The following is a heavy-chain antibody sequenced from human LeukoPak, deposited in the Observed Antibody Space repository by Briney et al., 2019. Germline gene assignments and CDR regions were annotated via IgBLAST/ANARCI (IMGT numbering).Heavy chain of an antibody. Sequence: ASVTVSCKASGYTFTGYYMHWVRQAPGQGLEWMGWINPNSGGTDYAQNFQGRVTMTRDTSISTAYMELSGLRSDDTAVYYCARAGYNWSQYYFDYWGQGTLVTVSS. CDR2: INPNSGGT. J-gene: IGHJ4*02. CDR1: GYTFTGYY. CDR3: ARAGYNWSQYYFDY. V-gene: IGHV1-2*02. D-gene: IGHD1-20*01.